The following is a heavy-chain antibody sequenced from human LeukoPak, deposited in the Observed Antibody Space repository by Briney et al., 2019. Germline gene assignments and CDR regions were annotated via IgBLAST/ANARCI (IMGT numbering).Heavy chain of an antibody. Sequence: SESLSLTCTVSGGSISSSSYYSGWIRQPPGKGLEWIGSIYHSGSAYYNPSLKSRVTISVDTSKNQFSLKLSSVTAADTAVYYCAEEVLYYYYMDVWGKGTTVTVSS. V-gene: IGHV4-39*07. CDR2: IYHSGSA. J-gene: IGHJ6*03. CDR1: GGSISSSSYY. CDR3: AEEVLYYYYMDV.